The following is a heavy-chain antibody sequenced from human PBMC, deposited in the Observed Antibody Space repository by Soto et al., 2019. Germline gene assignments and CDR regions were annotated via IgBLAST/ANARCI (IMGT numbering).Heavy chain of an antibody. CDR1: GGTFSSYA. J-gene: IGHJ4*02. V-gene: IGHV1-69*12. Sequence: QVQLVQSGAEVKKPGSSVKVSCKASGGTFSSYAISWVRQAPGQGLEWMGGIIPIFGTANYAQKFQGRVTITADESRSTADMERSSLRSEDTAVYYCAGTLLGAYSSGSVDYWGQGTLVTVSS. D-gene: IGHD6-19*01. CDR2: IIPIFGTA. CDR3: AGTLLGAYSSGSVDY.